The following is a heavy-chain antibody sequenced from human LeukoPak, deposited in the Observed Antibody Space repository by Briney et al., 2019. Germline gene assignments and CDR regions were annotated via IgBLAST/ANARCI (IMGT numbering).Heavy chain of an antibody. CDR2: INVDGTAE. J-gene: IGHJ3*02. Sequence: GGSLRLSCAASGFSFSTIYMSWVRQTPGQGLEWVANINVDGTAEYYVDSVKGRFTISRDNAKNSLYLQMNSLRAEDTAVYYCARDPYRFAFDIWGQGTVVFVSS. V-gene: IGHV3-7*03. D-gene: IGHD1-26*01. CDR1: GFSFSTIY. CDR3: ARDPYRFAFDI.